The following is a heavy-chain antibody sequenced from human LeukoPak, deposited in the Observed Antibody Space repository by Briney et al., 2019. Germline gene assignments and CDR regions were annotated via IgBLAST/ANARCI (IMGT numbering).Heavy chain of an antibody. CDR2: FDPEDGET. V-gene: IGHV1-24*01. J-gene: IGHJ4*02. Sequence: VASVTVSFKVSGYTLTELSMHWVRQAPGKGLEWMGGFDPEDGETIYAQKFQGRVTMTEDTSTDTAYMELSSLRSEDTAVYYCATYGYDSSGYYAYWGQGTLVTVSS. D-gene: IGHD3-22*01. CDR3: ATYGYDSSGYYAY. CDR1: GYTLTELS.